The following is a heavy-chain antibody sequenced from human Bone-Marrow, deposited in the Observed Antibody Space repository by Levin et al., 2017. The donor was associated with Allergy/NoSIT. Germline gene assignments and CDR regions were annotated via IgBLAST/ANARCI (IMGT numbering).Heavy chain of an antibody. V-gene: IGHV4-59*01. J-gene: IGHJ4*02. CDR3: AREGTPQSWDY. D-gene: IGHD1-14*01. CDR2: IYYNDTA. CDR1: GGSIRSYY. Sequence: GSLRLSCTVSGGSIRSYYWTWIRQPPGKGLEWIGCIYYNDTAKYNPSLKSRVTISIDTSKNQFSLNLNSVTVADTAVYYCAREGTPQSWDYWGQGTLVTVSS.